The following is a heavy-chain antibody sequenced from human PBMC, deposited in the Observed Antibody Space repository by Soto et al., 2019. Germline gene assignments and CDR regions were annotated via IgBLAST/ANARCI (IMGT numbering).Heavy chain of an antibody. J-gene: IGHJ4*02. CDR3: ASRDPGTSVDY. V-gene: IGHV4-4*02. Sequence: SETLSLTCAVSGGSFTSNNWWTWVRQPPGQGLEWIGEIYRTGSTNYNPSLKSRVTISLDKSENQFSLRVTSLTAADTAVYYCASRDPGTSVDYWGQGTLVTVSS. D-gene: IGHD1-7*01. CDR1: GGSFTSNNW. CDR2: IYRTGST.